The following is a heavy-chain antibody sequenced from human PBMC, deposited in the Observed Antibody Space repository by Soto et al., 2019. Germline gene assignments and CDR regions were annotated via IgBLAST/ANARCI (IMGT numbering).Heavy chain of an antibody. J-gene: IGHJ6*03. Sequence: PGGSLRLSCAASGFTFSSYSMNWVRQAPGKGLEWVSYISSSSSTIYYADSVKGRFTISRDNAKNSLYLQMNSLRAEDTAVYYCARSGPHYGDYLPYYYYYMDVWGKGTTVTVSS. CDR1: GFTFSSYS. CDR2: ISSSSSTI. D-gene: IGHD4-17*01. V-gene: IGHV3-48*01. CDR3: ARSGPHYGDYLPYYYYYMDV.